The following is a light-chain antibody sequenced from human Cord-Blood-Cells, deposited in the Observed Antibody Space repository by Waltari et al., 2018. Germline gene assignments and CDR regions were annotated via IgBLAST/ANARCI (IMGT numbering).Light chain of an antibody. CDR1: QSVSRSY. CDR2: GAS. V-gene: IGKV3-20*01. CDR3: QQYGSSQT. J-gene: IGKJ1*01. Sequence: EIVLTQSPGPLSLSPGGRATHSCRASQSVSRSYLAWYQQKPGQAPRPLIYGASSRATGIPDRFSGSGSGTDFTLTISRLEPEDSAVYDCQQYGSSQTFDQGTKVEIK.